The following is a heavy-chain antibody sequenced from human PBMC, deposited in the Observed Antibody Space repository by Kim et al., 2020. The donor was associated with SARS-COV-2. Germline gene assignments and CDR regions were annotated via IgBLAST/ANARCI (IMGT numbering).Heavy chain of an antibody. D-gene: IGHD6-19*01. CDR2: ISGSGGHI. J-gene: IGHJ6*02. CDR3: AKVPSLWLGLLVYYGMDV. V-gene: IGHV3-23*01. Sequence: GGSLRLSCAASGITFSNYAMTWVRQAPGKGLEWVSSISGSGGHIYYADSVKGRFTISRDNSKNTLYMQMNSLRAEDTAVYYCAKVPSLWLGLLVYYGMDVWGQGTTVTVSS. CDR1: GITFSNYA.